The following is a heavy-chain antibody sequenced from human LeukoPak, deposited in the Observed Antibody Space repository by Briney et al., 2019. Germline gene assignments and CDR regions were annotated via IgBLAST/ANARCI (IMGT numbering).Heavy chain of an antibody. J-gene: IGHJ6*03. D-gene: IGHD6-19*01. V-gene: IGHV4-39*07. CDR2: IYYSGST. Sequence: SETLSLTCTVSGCSISSSSYYWGWIRQPPGKGLEWIGSIYYSGSTYYNPPLKSRVTISVDTSKNQFSLKLSSVTAADTAVYYCARGSRIAVAASYYYYMDVWGKGTTVTVSS. CDR1: GCSISSSSYY. CDR3: ARGSRIAVAASYYYYMDV.